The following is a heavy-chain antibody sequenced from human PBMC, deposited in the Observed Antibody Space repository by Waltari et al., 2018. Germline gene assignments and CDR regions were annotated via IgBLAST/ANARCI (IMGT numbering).Heavy chain of an antibody. Sequence: VESGGGLVQPGGSLRLSFAPSGFTFNAFDINWVSQAPGKGLGLISYISYISNSGITRYYADSVRGRFTISRDDAQNSLFLQMDSLTVEDTAVYYCASGGIYFDYWGQGALVTVSS. D-gene: IGHD3-16*01. V-gene: IGHV3-48*03. J-gene: IGHJ4*02. CDR3: ASGGIYFDY. CDR2: ISNSGITR. CDR1: GFTFNAFD.